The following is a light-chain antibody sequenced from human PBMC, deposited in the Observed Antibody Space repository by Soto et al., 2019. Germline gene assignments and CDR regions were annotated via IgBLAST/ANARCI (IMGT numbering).Light chain of an antibody. V-gene: IGKV1-5*03. CDR3: QQYNNYWT. CDR1: QTINSW. CDR2: RAS. Sequence: DIQMTQSPSTLSASVGDRVTITCRASQTINSWLAWYQQRPGKAPKLLIYRASSLQSGVPSRFSGSGSGTEFTLTISSLQPYDFATYYCQQYNNYWTFGQGTKVEIK. J-gene: IGKJ1*01.